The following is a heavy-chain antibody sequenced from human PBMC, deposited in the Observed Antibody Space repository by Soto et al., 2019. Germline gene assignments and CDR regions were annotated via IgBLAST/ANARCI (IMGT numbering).Heavy chain of an antibody. CDR3: ARDRLLYGMDV. J-gene: IGHJ6*02. V-gene: IGHV4-30-2*01. Sequence: TLSLTCAVSGGSISSGGYSWSWIRQPPGKGLEWIGYIYHSGSTYYNPSLKSRVTISVDRSKNQFSLKLSSVTAADTAVYYCARDRLLYGMDVWGQGTTVTVSS. CDR2: IYHSGST. CDR1: GGSISSGGYS. D-gene: IGHD6-6*01.